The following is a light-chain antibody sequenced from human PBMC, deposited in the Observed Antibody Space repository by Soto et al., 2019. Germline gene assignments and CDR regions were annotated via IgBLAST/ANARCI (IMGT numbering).Light chain of an antibody. CDR1: QSVSSW. Sequence: DIQMTHSTSILFPSLRQRATVTCRASQSVSSWLAWYQQKPGKAPKLLIYDASSLESGVPSRFSGSGSGTEFTLTISSLQPDDFATYYCQQYNSYPLTFGGGTKVDIK. V-gene: IGKV1-5*01. J-gene: IGKJ4*01. CDR3: QQYNSYPLT. CDR2: DAS.